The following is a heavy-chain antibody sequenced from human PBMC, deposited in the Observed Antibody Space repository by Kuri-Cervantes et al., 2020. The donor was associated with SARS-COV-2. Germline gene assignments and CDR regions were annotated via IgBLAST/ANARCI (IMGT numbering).Heavy chain of an antibody. CDR2: IYYSGST. Sequence: SETLSLTCTVSGGSISSYYWSWIRQPPGKGLGWIGYIYYSGSTNYNPSLKSRVTISVDTSKNQFSLKLSSVTAADTAVYYCASIAARPYFDYWGQGTLVTVSS. D-gene: IGHD6-6*01. CDR3: ASIAARPYFDY. V-gene: IGHV4-59*08. J-gene: IGHJ4*02. CDR1: GGSISSYY.